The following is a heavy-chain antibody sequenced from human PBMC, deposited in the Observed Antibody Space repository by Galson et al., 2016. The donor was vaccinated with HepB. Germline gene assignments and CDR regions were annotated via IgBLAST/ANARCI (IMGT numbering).Heavy chain of an antibody. D-gene: IGHD4-11*01. Sequence: CAISGDSVSSNSAAWNWIRQSPSRGLEWLGRTYYRSKWYNDYASSVKSRIIINPDTSKNQVPLQLSSVTPEDTAVYYCARGDYSTYYYYYGMDVWGQGTTVIVSS. CDR3: ARGDYSTYYYYYGMDV. J-gene: IGHJ6*02. V-gene: IGHV6-1*01. CDR2: TYYRSKWYN. CDR1: GDSVSSNSAA.